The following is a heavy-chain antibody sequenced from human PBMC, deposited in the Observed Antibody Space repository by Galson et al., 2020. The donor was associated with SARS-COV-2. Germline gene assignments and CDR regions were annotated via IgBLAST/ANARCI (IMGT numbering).Heavy chain of an antibody. V-gene: IGHV1-24*01. CDR3: AICERGTSNGRLDS. CDR1: GQTLRESS. J-gene: IGHJ4*02. Sequence: ASVKVSCKDFGQTLRESSIHRVRQAPGRGLEWMGGFDPEYGERVYEQKFQGRFTMTEDTSTDTAYMELSSLRSGDTALYYCAICERGTSNGRLDSWGQGTLVSVSS. CDR2: FDPEYGER. D-gene: IGHD3-16*01.